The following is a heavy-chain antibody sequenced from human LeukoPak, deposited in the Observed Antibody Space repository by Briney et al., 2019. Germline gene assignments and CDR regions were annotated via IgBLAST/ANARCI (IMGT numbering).Heavy chain of an antibody. CDR2: ISYDGSNK. CDR3: AREVGATTGFDY. CDR1: GFTFSSYA. Sequence: GGSLRLSCAASGFTFSSYAMHWVRQAPGKGLEWVAVISYDGSNKYYADSVKGRFTISRDNSKNTLYPQMNSLRAEDTAVYYCAREVGATTGFDYWGQGTLVTVSS. V-gene: IGHV3-30-3*01. J-gene: IGHJ4*02. D-gene: IGHD1-26*01.